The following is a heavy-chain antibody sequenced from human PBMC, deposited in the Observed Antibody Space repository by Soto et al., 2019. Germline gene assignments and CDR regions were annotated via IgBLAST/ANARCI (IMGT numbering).Heavy chain of an antibody. D-gene: IGHD3-16*01. CDR3: ARERVVLIRAYVRVWDEYQYYDLDV. CDR2: VSHSGGT. Sequence: PETLSLTCDIYGGSFSDDYWSWSRQPPGKGLEWIGKVSHSGGTTYNPSLRSRVTLSADTSKNQFSLRRTSVTAADTAVYYCARERVVLIRAYVRVWDEYQYYDLDVWGQCRTVT. CDR1: GGSFSDDY. V-gene: IGHV4-34*01. J-gene: IGHJ6*02.